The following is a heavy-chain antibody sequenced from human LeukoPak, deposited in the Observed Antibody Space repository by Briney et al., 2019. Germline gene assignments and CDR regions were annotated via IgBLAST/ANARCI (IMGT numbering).Heavy chain of an antibody. CDR3: ARLSVAGTWFDY. Sequence: PGGSLRLSCAASGFTVSSNYMSWVRQAPGKGLEWLSYISSSGSTKYYADSVKGRFTISRDNAKKSLYLQMNSLRAEDTAVYYCARLSVAGTWFDYWGQGTLVTVSS. CDR2: ISSSGSTK. J-gene: IGHJ4*02. CDR1: GFTVSSNY. V-gene: IGHV3-11*04. D-gene: IGHD6-13*01.